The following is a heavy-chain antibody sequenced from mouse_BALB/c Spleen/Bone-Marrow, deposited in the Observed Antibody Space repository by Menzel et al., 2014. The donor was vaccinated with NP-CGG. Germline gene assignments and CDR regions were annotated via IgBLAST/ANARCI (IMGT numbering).Heavy chain of an antibody. J-gene: IGHJ3*01. CDR2: INPYNGDT. Sequence: EVKLMESGPELVKPGASVKISCKASGYSFTGYFMNWVKQSHGKSLEWIGRINPYNGDTFYNQKFKGKATLTVDKSSSTAHMELLSPTSEDSAVYYCGGQDGYYGGFAYWGQGTLVTVSA. D-gene: IGHD2-3*01. CDR3: GGQDGYYGGFAY. V-gene: IGHV1-37*01. CDR1: GYSFTGYF.